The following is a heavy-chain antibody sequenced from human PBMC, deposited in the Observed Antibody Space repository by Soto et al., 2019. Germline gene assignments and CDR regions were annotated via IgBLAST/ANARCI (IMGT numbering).Heavy chain of an antibody. CDR3: ARWGGYVAPR. V-gene: IGHV3-74*01. D-gene: IGHD6-25*01. Sequence: PGGSLRLSCAASGFTFSSFWMHWVRQAPGKGLVWVSRINGDGSSTRYADSVKGRFTISRDNAKNTLYLQMNSLRAEDTAVYYCARWGGYVAPRWGQGTLVTVSS. J-gene: IGHJ4*02. CDR2: INGDGSST. CDR1: GFTFSSFW.